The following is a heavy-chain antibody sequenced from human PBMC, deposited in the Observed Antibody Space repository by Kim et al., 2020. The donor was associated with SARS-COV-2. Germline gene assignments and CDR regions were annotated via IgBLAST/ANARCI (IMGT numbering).Heavy chain of an antibody. V-gene: IGHV3-21*01. CDR3: ASLVVVPAATSDY. D-gene: IGHD2-2*01. J-gene: IGHJ4*02. Sequence: AGSVEGRITISRANAKNSLYLTMNSLRAEDAAVYYCASLVVVPAATSDYWGQGTLVTVSS.